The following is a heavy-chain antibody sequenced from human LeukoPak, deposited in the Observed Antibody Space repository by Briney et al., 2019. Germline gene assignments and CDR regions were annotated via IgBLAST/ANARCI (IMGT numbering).Heavy chain of an antibody. V-gene: IGHV4-59*01. CDR2: IYYSGST. Sequence: SETLSLTCTVSGGSISSYYWSWIRQPPGKGLEWIGYIYYSGSTNYNPSLKSRVTISVDTSKNQFSLKLSSVTAADTAVYYCARDGRDGYNLLGFDYWGQGTLVTVSS. CDR3: ARDGRDGYNLLGFDY. CDR1: GGSISSYY. J-gene: IGHJ4*02. D-gene: IGHD5-24*01.